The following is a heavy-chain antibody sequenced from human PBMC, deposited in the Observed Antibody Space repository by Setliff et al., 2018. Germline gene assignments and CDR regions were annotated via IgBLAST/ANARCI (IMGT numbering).Heavy chain of an antibody. CDR2: FDPEDGET. D-gene: IGHD3-22*01. CDR3: ATLAFTYYYDSSGYYPHDY. J-gene: IGHJ4*02. Sequence: GASVKVSCKVSGYTLTELSMHWVRQAPGKGLEWMGGFDPEDGETIYAQKFQGRVTMTEDTSTDTAYMELSSLRSEDKAVYYCATLAFTYYYDSSGYYPHDYWGQGTLVTVSS. V-gene: IGHV1-24*01. CDR1: GYTLTELS.